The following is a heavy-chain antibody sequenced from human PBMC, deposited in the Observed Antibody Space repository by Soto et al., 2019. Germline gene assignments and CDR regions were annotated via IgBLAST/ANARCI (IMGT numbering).Heavy chain of an antibody. CDR3: ARVARGRPVAVYYFDY. CDR2: IIPIFGTA. V-gene: IGHV1-69*13. D-gene: IGHD6-19*01. J-gene: IGHJ4*02. Sequence: GASVKVSCKASGGTFSSYAISWVRQAPGQGHEWMGGIIPIFGTANYAQKFQGRVTITADESTSTAYMELSSLRSEDTAVYYCARVARGRPVAVYYFDYWGQGTLVTVSS. CDR1: GGTFSSYA.